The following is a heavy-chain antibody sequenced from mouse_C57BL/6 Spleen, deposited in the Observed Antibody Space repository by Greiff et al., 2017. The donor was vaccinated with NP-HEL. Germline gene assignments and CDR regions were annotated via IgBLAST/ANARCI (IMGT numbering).Heavy chain of an antibody. Sequence: QVQLKESGAELVRPGASVTLSCKASGYTFTDYEMHWVKQTPVHGLEWIGAIDPETGGTAYNQKFKGKAILTADKSSSTAYMELRSLTSEDSAVYYCTAHYYGSSPYYAMDYWGQGTSVTVSS. D-gene: IGHD1-1*01. CDR2: IDPETGGT. CDR3: TAHYYGSSPYYAMDY. J-gene: IGHJ4*01. V-gene: IGHV1-15*01. CDR1: GYTFTDYE.